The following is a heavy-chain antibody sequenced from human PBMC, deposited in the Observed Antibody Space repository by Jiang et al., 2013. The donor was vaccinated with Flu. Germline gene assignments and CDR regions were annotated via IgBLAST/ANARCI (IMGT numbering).Heavy chain of an antibody. CDR1: GGSFSGYY. V-gene: IGHV4-34*01. D-gene: IGHD6-19*01. CDR2: INHSGST. J-gene: IGHJ4*02. Sequence: LLKPSETLSLTCAVYGGSFSGYYWSWIRQPPGKGLEWIGEINHSGSTNYNPSLKSRVTISVDTSKNQFSLKLSSVTAADTAVYYCARGGWLVRYGYWGQGTLVTVSS. CDR3: ARGGWLVRYGY.